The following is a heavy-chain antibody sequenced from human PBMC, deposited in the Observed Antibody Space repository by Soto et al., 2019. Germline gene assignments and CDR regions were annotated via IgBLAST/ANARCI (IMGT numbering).Heavy chain of an antibody. Sequence: SETLSLTCAVSSGSISSSNWWSWVRQPPGKGLEWIGENYHSGSTNYNPSLKSRVTITVDKSKNQFSLKLSSVTAAGTAVYYCARGGDYVGGGDWFYPWGQGTLVTVSS. CDR3: ARGGDYVGGGDWFYP. CDR1: SGSISSSNW. D-gene: IGHD4-17*01. J-gene: IGHJ5*02. CDR2: NYHSGST. V-gene: IGHV4-4*02.